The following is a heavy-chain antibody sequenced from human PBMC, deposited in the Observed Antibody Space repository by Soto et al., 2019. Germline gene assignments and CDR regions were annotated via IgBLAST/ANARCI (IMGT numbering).Heavy chain of an antibody. V-gene: IGHV1-18*01. CDR3: AMVDVYVTPSPQDV. CDR1: GYTFTSYG. J-gene: IGHJ6*02. CDR2: INTYNGNT. D-gene: IGHD3-16*01. Sequence: QVQLVQSGAEVKNPGASVKVSCKTSGYTFTSYGIGWARQAPGQGLEWMGWINTYNGNTNYAQNLQGRVTLTTDTSTISAYMALRSLRSNDTSIYYCAMVDVYVTPSPQDVWGQGTTVTVSS.